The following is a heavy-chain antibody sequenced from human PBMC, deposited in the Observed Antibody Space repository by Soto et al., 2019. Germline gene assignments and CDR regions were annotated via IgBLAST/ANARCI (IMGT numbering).Heavy chain of an antibody. CDR1: GGSISSSSYY. V-gene: IGHV4-39*01. D-gene: IGHD2-2*01. CDR2: IYYSGST. J-gene: IGHJ5*02. CDR3: ARLSPLGYCSSTSCYNWFDP. Sequence: QLQLQESGPGLVKPSETLSLTCTVSGGSISSSSYYWGWIRQPPGKGLEWIGSIYYSGSTYYNPSLKSRVTISVDTSKNQFSLKLSSVTAADTAVYYCARLSPLGYCSSTSCYNWFDPWGQGTLVTVSS.